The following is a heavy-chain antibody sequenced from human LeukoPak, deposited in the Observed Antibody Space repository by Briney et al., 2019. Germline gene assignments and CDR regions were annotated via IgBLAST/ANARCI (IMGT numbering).Heavy chain of an antibody. V-gene: IGHV4-34*01. Sequence: SETLSLTCAVYGGSFSGYYWSWIRQPPGKGLEWIGEINHSGSTNYNPSLKSQVTISVDTSKNQFSLKLSSVTAADTAVYYCARGSRYCSSTSCYHYYYGMDVWGQGTTVTVSS. CDR2: INHSGST. J-gene: IGHJ6*02. D-gene: IGHD2-2*01. CDR1: GGSFSGYY. CDR3: ARGSRYCSSTSCYHYYYGMDV.